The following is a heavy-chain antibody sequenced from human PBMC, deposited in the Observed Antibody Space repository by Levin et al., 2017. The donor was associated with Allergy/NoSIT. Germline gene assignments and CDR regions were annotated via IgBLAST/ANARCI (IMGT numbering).Heavy chain of an antibody. D-gene: IGHD3-22*01. CDR2: ISTDSSHI. J-gene: IGHJ4*02. CDR1: GFTFSTCS. CDR3: ARDLTFYYETPGYYPFDY. Sequence: GGSLRLSCAASGFTFSTCSMNWVRQAPGKGLEWVSSISTDSSHIFYADSVKGRFTMSRDNAKNSVFLQMNSLRAEATAVDYCARDLTFYYETPGYYPFDYWGQGILVTVSS. V-gene: IGHV3-21*01.